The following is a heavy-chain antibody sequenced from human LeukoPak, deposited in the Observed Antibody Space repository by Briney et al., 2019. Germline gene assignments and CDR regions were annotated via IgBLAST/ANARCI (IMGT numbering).Heavy chain of an antibody. CDR2: IYSGGST. J-gene: IGHJ4*02. CDR3: ARDSPTRDEIDC. D-gene: IGHD2-2*01. CDR1: GFTVSDSY. V-gene: IGHV3-53*01. Sequence: PGGSLRLSCEASGFTVSDSYMSWVRQAPGKGLEWVSVIYSGGSTYYADSVKGRFTISRDSSQNTLYLQMNSLRAEDTAVYYCARDSPTRDEIDCWGQGTLVTVSS.